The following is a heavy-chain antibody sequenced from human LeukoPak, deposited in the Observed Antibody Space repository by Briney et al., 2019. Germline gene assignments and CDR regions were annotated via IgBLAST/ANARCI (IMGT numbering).Heavy chain of an antibody. CDR1: GYTFTSYY. D-gene: IGHD3-22*01. V-gene: IGHV1-46*01. J-gene: IGHJ4*02. CDR2: INPSGGST. CDR3: ARVPAHYYDSSGPLDY. Sequence: ASVKVSCKASGYTFTSYYMHWVRQAPGQGLKWMGIINPSGGSTSYAQKFQGRVTMTRDTSTSTVYMELSSLRSEDTAVYYCARVPAHYYDSSGPLDYWGQGTLVTVSS.